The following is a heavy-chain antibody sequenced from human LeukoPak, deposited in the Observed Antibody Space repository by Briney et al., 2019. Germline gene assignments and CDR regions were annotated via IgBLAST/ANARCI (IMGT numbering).Heavy chain of an antibody. CDR3: ASASSHRTAAGGDY. D-gene: IGHD6-13*01. CDR2: INGDGGSR. CDR1: GFTFSTYW. J-gene: IGHJ4*02. Sequence: QPGGSLRLSCAASGFTFSTYWMHWVRQAPGKGLVWVSRINGDGGSRNYADSVKGRFTISRDNAKNTLYLQVSSLRVEDTAVYYCASASSHRTAAGGDYWGQGTLVTVST. V-gene: IGHV3-74*01.